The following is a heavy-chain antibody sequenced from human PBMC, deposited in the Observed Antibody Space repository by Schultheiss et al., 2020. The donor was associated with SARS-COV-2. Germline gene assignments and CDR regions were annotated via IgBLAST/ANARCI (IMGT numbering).Heavy chain of an antibody. J-gene: IGHJ4*02. CDR1: GYTFTSYN. Sequence: ASVKVSCKASGYTFTSYNMHWVRQAPGQGLEWMGIINPSSGTTTYAQKFQGRVTMTRDTSTSTVYMELSSLRSEETAVYYCARGDDYGVYALDYWGQGTLVTVSS. V-gene: IGHV1-46*01. D-gene: IGHD4-17*01. CDR3: ARGDDYGVYALDY. CDR2: INPSSGTT.